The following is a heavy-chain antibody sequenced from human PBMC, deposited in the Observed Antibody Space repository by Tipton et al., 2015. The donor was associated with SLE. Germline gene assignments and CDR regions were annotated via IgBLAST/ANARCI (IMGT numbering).Heavy chain of an antibody. CDR3: ARWRGAQTRWYFDL. CDR2: IYYSGST. J-gene: IGHJ2*01. Sequence: TLSLTCTVSGGSISSYYWSWIRQPPGKGLEWIGYIYYSGSTNYNPSLKSRVTISVDTSKNQFSLKLSSVTAADTAVYYCARWRGAQTRWYFDLWGRGTLVTVSS. D-gene: IGHD3-3*01. V-gene: IGHV4-59*01. CDR1: GGSISSYY.